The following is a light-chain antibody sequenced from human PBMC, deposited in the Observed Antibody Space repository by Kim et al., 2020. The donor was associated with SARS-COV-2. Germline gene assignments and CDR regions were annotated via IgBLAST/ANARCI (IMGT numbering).Light chain of an antibody. CDR3: QSYDSSLRVV. CDR2: GDT. J-gene: IGLJ2*01. CDR1: TSNIGAGYE. Sequence: GQGVTISCTGRTSNIGAGYEVHWYQQLPGTAPKLLIYGDTDRPSGVPDRFSGSKSGTSASLAITGLQAEDEADYYCQSYDSSLRVVFGGGTKVTVL. V-gene: IGLV1-40*01.